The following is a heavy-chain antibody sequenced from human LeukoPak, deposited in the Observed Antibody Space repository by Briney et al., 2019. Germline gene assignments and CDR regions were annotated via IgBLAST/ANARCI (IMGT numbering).Heavy chain of an antibody. CDR1: GFTFSSYW. D-gene: IGHD3-10*01. CDR2: IKQDGSEK. Sequence: GGSLRLSCAASGFTFSSYWMSWVRQAPGKGLEWVANIKQDGSEKYYVDSVKGRFTISRDNAKNSLYLQMNSLRAEDTAVYYCARDLGQSYSFDAFDIWGQGTMVTVSS. V-gene: IGHV3-7*01. CDR3: ARDLGQSYSFDAFDI. J-gene: IGHJ3*02.